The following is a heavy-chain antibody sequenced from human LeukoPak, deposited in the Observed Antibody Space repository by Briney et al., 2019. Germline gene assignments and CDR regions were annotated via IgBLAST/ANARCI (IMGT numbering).Heavy chain of an antibody. Sequence: GGSLRLSCAASGFTFSGSAMHWVRQASGKGLEWVGRIRSKANSYATAYAASVKGRFTISRDDSKNTAYLQMNSLKTEDTAVYYCTSPEVRYYDSSGFDPWGQGTLVTVSS. CDR2: IRSKANSYAT. D-gene: IGHD3-22*01. V-gene: IGHV3-73*01. CDR1: GFTFSGSA. CDR3: TSPEVRYYDSSGFDP. J-gene: IGHJ5*02.